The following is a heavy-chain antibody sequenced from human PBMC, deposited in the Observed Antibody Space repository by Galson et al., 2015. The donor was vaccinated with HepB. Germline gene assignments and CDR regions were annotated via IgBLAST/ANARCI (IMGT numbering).Heavy chain of an antibody. J-gene: IGHJ4*02. CDR1: GFNFDDCA. V-gene: IGHV3-9*01. CDR2: ISWNSNRI. Sequence: SLRLSCAASGFNFDDCAMHWVRQAPGKGLEWVSGISWNSNRIVYADSVKGRFTISRDNAEKSLFLHMNSLRPEDTAIYYCVKEGGGVSLMVGNSFDCWGQGTLITVSS. CDR3: VKEGGGVSLMVGNSFDC. D-gene: IGHD2-8*01.